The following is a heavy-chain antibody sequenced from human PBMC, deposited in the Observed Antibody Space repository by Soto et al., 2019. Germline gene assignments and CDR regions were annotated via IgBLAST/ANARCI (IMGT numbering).Heavy chain of an antibody. V-gene: IGHV4-34*01. J-gene: IGHJ6*02. Sequence: PSETLSLTCAVYCGSFSGYYWSWIRQPPGKGLEWIGEINHSGSTNYNPSLKSRVTISVDTSKNQFSLKLSSVTAADTAVYYCARAGYSYGYYYYYGMDVWGQGTTVTVSS. CDR1: CGSFSGYY. CDR3: ARAGYSYGYYYYYGMDV. D-gene: IGHD5-18*01. CDR2: INHSGST.